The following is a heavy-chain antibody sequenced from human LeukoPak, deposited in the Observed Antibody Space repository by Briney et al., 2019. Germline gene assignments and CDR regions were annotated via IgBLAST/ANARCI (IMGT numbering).Heavy chain of an antibody. Sequence: SETLSLTCTVSGGSISSSSYYWGWLRHPPGKGLEWSGSIYYSGSTYYNPSLKSRVTISVDTSKNQFSLGLSSVTAADTAVYYCARRPYTSGWYYYFDYWGQGTLVTVSS. V-gene: IGHV4-39*01. CDR1: GGSISSSSYY. D-gene: IGHD6-19*01. CDR3: ARRPYTSGWYYYFDY. CDR2: IYYSGST. J-gene: IGHJ4*02.